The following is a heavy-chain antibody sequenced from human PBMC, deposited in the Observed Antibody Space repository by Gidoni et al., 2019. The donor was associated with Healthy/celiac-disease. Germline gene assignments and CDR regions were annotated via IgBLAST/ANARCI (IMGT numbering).Heavy chain of an antibody. CDR1: GFTFSSYA. CDR3: AKDLVGATTGGDY. V-gene: IGHV3-23*01. J-gene: IGHJ4*02. D-gene: IGHD1-26*01. CDR2: ISGSGGST. Sequence: EVQLLESGGGLVQPGGSLRLSCAASGFTFSSYAMRWVRQAPGKGLEWVSAISGSGGSTYYADSVKGRFTISRDNSKNTLYLQMNSLRAEDTAVYYCAKDLVGATTGGDYWGQGTLVTVSS.